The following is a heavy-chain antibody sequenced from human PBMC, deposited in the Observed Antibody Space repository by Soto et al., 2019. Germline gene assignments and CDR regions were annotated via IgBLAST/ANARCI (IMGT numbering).Heavy chain of an antibody. CDR2: IYYSGST. CDR1: GGSISSSSYY. Sequence: SETLSLTCTVSGGSISSSSYYWGWIRQPPGKGLEWIGSIYYSGSTYYNPSLKSRVTISVDTSKNQFSLKLSSVTAADTAVYYCARRFFMDVWGKGTTVTVSS. CDR3: ARRFFMDV. J-gene: IGHJ6*03. V-gene: IGHV4-39*01.